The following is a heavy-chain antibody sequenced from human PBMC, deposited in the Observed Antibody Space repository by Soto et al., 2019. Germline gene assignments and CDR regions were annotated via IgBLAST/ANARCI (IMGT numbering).Heavy chain of an antibody. CDR3: AKADYSYSWAPGDY. D-gene: IGHD6-13*01. J-gene: IGHJ4*02. Sequence: GGSLRLSCAASGFTFSDYDMSWVRQAPGKGLVWVSRINRDGSSTNYADSVKGRFTISRDNAKNSLYLQMNSLRVEDTALYYCAKADYSYSWAPGDYWGQGTLVTVSS. CDR1: GFTFSDYD. V-gene: IGHV3-74*01. CDR2: INRDGSST.